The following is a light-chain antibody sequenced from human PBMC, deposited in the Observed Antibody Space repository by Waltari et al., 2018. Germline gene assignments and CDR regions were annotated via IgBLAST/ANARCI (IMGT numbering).Light chain of an antibody. CDR2: DSS. CDR1: QSVSTY. Sequence: EIVLTQSPATRSLSPGERANLACRDSQSVSTYLAWYQQRPGQPPRLLSYDSSSRATGIPARFSGSGSETDFTLTISSLEPEDFAVYYCQQRYKWPLTFGGGSKVEI. J-gene: IGKJ4*01. V-gene: IGKV3-11*01. CDR3: QQRYKWPLT.